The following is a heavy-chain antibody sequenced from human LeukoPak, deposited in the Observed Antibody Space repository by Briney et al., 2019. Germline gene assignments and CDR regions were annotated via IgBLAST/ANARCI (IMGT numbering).Heavy chain of an antibody. V-gene: IGHV3-21*04. J-gene: IGHJ2*01. Sequence: GGSLRLSCAASGFTFSNYNMNWVRQAPGKGLEWVSSISSSSSYIYYADSVKGRFTISRDNSKNTLYLQMNSLRAEDTAVYYCAKAQRYCSSASCSTYWYFDLWGRGTLVTVSS. CDR3: AKAQRYCSSASCSTYWYFDL. CDR1: GFTFSNYN. CDR2: ISSSSSYI. D-gene: IGHD2-2*01.